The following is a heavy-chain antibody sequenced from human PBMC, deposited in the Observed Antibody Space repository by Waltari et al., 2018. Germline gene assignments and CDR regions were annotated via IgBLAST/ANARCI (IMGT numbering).Heavy chain of an antibody. D-gene: IGHD3-10*01. J-gene: IGHJ4*02. CDR1: GGSISRDRHY. V-gene: IGHV4-61*09. CDR2: IYTTGST. Sequence: QVQLQESGPGLVKPSQTLSLTCTVHGGSISRDRHYWSWIRQPAGKGLEWVGYIYTTGSTNYNPTLKSRVTISIDTSKNQFSLKLTSVTAADTAVYYCARSPSGPRGYWGQGTLVTVSS. CDR3: ARSPSGPRGY.